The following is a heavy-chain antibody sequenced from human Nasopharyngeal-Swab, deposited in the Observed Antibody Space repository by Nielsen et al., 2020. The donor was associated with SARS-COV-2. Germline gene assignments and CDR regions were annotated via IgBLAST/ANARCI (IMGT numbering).Heavy chain of an antibody. CDR1: GFTVSSNY. CDR3: AREGPDTAMVKYYYYGMDA. Sequence: GESLKISCAASGFTVSSNYMSWVRQAPGKGLEWVSVIYSGGSTYYADSVKGRFTISRDNSKNTLYLQMNSLRAEDTAVYYCAREGPDTAMVKYYYYGMDAWGQGTTVTVSS. D-gene: IGHD5-18*01. J-gene: IGHJ6*02. V-gene: IGHV3-66*01. CDR2: IYSGGST.